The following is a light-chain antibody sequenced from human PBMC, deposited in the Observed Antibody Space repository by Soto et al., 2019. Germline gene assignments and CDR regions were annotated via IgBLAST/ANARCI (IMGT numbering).Light chain of an antibody. V-gene: IGKV1-39*01. CDR2: AAS. J-gene: IGKJ2*01. CDR1: QSISSY. Sequence: DIQMTQSPSSLSASVGDRVTIICRASQSISSYLNWYQQKPGKAPKLLIYAASSLQSGVPSRFSGSGSGTDFTLTISSLQPEDFATYYCQQSYSTLMYTFGQGTKLEIK. CDR3: QQSYSTLMYT.